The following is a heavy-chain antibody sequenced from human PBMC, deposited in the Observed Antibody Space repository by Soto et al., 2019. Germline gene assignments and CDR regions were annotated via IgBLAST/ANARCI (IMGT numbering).Heavy chain of an antibody. CDR2: IKQDGSEK. CDR3: ARDPAIAARPGNLYYFDY. J-gene: IGHJ4*02. D-gene: IGHD6-6*01. Sequence: GGSLRLSCAASGFTFSSYWMSWVRRAPGKGLEWVANIKQDGSEKYYVDSVKGRFTISRDNAKNSLYLQMNSLRAEDTAVYYCARDPAIAARPGNLYYFDYWGQGTLVTVSS. CDR1: GFTFSSYW. V-gene: IGHV3-7*01.